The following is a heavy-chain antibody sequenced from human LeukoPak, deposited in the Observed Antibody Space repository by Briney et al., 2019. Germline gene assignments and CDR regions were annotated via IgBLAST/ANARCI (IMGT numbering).Heavy chain of an antibody. J-gene: IGHJ4*02. CDR1: GGSFSGYY. Sequence: SETLSLTCAVYGGSFSGYYWSWIRQPPGNGLEWIGEINHSGSTNYNPSLESRVTISVDTSKNQFSLKLSSVTAADTAVYYCARNANSGYYLRWGQGTLVTVSS. V-gene: IGHV4-34*01. D-gene: IGHD3-22*01. CDR3: ARNANSGYYLR. CDR2: INHSGST.